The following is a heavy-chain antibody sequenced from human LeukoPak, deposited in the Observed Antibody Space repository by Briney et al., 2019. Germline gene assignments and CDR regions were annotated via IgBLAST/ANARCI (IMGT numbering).Heavy chain of an antibody. CDR1: DDSFSSHY. V-gene: IGHV4-59*11. Sequence: SETLSLACAVSDDSFSSHYWTWIRQPPGKGLEWIGYISYIGSTNYNPSLKSRVTISIDTSKNPFSLKLSSVTAADTAVYYCARDLVTVTKGFDIWGQGTMVSVS. D-gene: IGHD4-17*01. CDR3: ARDLVTVTKGFDI. CDR2: ISYIGST. J-gene: IGHJ3*02.